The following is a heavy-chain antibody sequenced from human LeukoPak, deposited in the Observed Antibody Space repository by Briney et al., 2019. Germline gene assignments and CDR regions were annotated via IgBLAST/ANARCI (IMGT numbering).Heavy chain of an antibody. Sequence: ASVKVSCKASGYTFTSYYMHWVRQAPGQGLEWMGIINPSGGSTSYAQKFQGRVTMTRDTSTSTVYMELSSLRSEDTAVYYCARAAVPMRGPYYFDYWGQGTLVTVSS. D-gene: IGHD3-22*01. CDR1: GYTFTSYY. CDR2: INPSGGST. J-gene: IGHJ4*02. V-gene: IGHV1-46*01. CDR3: ARAAVPMRGPYYFDY.